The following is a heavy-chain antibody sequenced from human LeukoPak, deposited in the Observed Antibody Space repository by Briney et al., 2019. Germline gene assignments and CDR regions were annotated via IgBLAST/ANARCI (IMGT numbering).Heavy chain of an antibody. CDR1: GFTFSSYA. CDR2: ISGSGGST. D-gene: IGHD6-25*01. Sequence: GGSLRLSCAASGFTFSSYAMSWDRQAPGKGLEWVSAISGSGGSTYYADSVKGRFTISRDNSKNTLYLQMNSLRAEDSAIYYCAKGSSNGRPYYFDFWGPGSLVTVSS. V-gene: IGHV3-23*01. J-gene: IGHJ4*02. CDR3: AKGSSNGRPYYFDF.